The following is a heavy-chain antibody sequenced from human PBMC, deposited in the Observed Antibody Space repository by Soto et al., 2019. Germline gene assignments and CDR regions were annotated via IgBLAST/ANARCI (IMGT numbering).Heavy chain of an antibody. CDR1: GFSFSDYD. Sequence: QVQLVESGGGVVQPGRSLRLSCAASGFSFSDYDMHWHWVRQAPGKGLEWVAVVSYDGNNKDYADSVRGRFTISRDNSKSTLYLQMNSLRAEDTAVYYCAKNGGPVRGPFPRYYFDYWSRGSLVTVSS. V-gene: IGHV3-30*18. CDR3: AKNGGPVRGPFPRYYFDY. D-gene: IGHD4-17*01. CDR2: VSYDGNNK. J-gene: IGHJ4*02.